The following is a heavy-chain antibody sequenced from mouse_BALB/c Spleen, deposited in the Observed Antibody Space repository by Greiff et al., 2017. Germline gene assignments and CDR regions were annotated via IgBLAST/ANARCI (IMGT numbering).Heavy chain of an antibody. Sequence: EVQLVESGPGLVKPSQSLSLTCTVTGYSITSDYAWNWIRQFPGNKLEWMGYISYSGSTSYNPSLKSRISITRDTSKNQFFLQLNSVTTEDTATYYCASYGNYGGFAYWGQGTLVTVSA. V-gene: IGHV3-2*02. CDR3: ASYGNYGGFAY. CDR2: ISYSGST. J-gene: IGHJ3*01. CDR1: GYSITSDYA. D-gene: IGHD2-1*01.